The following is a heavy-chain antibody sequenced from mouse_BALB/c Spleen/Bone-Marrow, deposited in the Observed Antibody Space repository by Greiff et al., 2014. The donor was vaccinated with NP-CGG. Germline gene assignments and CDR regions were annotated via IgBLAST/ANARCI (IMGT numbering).Heavy chain of an antibody. CDR1: GYSITSGYS. V-gene: IGHV3-1*02. CDR3: ARGENYGYDGFDY. D-gene: IGHD2-2*01. J-gene: IGHJ3*01. Sequence: EVQLQESGPDLVKPSQSLSLTCTVTGYSITSGYSWHWIRQFPGNKLEWMGYIHYSGSTNYNPSLKSRISITRDTSKNQFFLQLISVTTEDTATYYCARGENYGYDGFDYWGQGTLVTVSA. CDR2: IHYSGST.